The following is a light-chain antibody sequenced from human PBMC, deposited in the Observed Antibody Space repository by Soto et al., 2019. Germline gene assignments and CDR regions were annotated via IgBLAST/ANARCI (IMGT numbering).Light chain of an antibody. CDR3: QSFDSSLNGYV. CDR1: SSNIGAGYD. CDR2: GRN. Sequence: QSVLTQQPSVSGAPGQRVTISCTGRSSNIGAGYDVHWYQQFPGTAPNLLLYGRNNRPSGVPARFSGSKSDTSASLAISGLQAEDEAEYYCQSFDSSLNGYVFGGGTKVTVL. V-gene: IGLV1-40*01. J-gene: IGLJ1*01.